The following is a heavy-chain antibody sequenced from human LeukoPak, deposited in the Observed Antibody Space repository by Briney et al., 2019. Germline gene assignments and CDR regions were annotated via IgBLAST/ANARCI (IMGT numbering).Heavy chain of an antibody. CDR2: INPSGGST. D-gene: IGHD6-13*01. Sequence: ASVKVSCKASGYTFTSYYMHWVRQAPGQGLEWMGIINPSGGSTSYAQKFQGRVTMTRDMSTSTVYMKLSSLRSEDTAVYYCARARGYSSSWYAFDIWGQGTMVTVSS. CDR3: ARARGYSSSWYAFDI. J-gene: IGHJ3*02. CDR1: GYTFTSYY. V-gene: IGHV1-46*01.